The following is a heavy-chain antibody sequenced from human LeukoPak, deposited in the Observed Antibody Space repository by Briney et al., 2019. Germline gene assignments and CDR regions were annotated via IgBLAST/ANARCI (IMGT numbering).Heavy chain of an antibody. D-gene: IGHD5-24*01. J-gene: IGHJ4*02. Sequence: PSETLSLTCTVSGGSISSSNYYWGWIRQPPGKDLEWIGSIYYSGSTYYNPSVRFRATISVDTSKDLFFLNLSSVTATDTAVYYCARSSRGSRRDGYNRPFDLWGQGKLVTVSS. CDR3: ARSSRGSRRDGYNRPFDL. V-gene: IGHV4-39*01. CDR1: GGSISSSNYY. CDR2: IYYSGST.